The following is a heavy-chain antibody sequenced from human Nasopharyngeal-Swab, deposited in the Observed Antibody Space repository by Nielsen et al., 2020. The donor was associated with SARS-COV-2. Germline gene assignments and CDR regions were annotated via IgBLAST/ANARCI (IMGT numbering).Heavy chain of an antibody. CDR2: MNPNSGNT. V-gene: IGHV1-8*01. CDR3: ARGFIVATIFHYYYYMDV. J-gene: IGHJ6*03. D-gene: IGHD5-12*01. Sequence: ASVQVSCKASGYTFTSYDINWVRQATGQGLAWMGWMNPNSGNTGYAQKFQGRVTMTRNTSISTAYMELSSLRSEDTAVYYCARGFIVATIFHYYYYMDVWGKGTTVTVSS. CDR1: GYTFTSYD.